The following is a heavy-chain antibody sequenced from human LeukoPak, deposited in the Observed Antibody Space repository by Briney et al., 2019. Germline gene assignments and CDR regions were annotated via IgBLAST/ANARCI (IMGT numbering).Heavy chain of an antibody. Sequence: GGSLRLSCAASGFTFSSYELNWVRQAPGKGLEWLSYINNSGTTIYYADSVKGRFTISRDNAKNSLYLHMNSLRDEDTAVYFCARDRSYGGYWPDAFDFWGQGTMVTVSS. CDR2: INNSGTTI. CDR3: ARDRSYGGYWPDAFDF. J-gene: IGHJ3*01. CDR1: GFTFSSYE. D-gene: IGHD4-23*01. V-gene: IGHV3-48*03.